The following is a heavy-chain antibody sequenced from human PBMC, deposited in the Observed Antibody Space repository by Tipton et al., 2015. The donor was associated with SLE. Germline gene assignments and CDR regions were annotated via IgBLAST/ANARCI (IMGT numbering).Heavy chain of an antibody. CDR3: AKDRLGSGWLLGSGEDFQY. J-gene: IGHJ1*01. D-gene: IGHD6-19*01. CDR2: ISASGSSR. V-gene: IGHV3-23*01. Sequence: SLRLSCAASGFDFMRYAMSWVRQAPGKGLEWVSAISASGSSRNYLDSVNGRFRISRDNSQDTLYLQMDSLRSEDTAVYYCAKDRLGSGWLLGSGEDFQYWGQGTLVTVSS. CDR1: GFDFMRYA.